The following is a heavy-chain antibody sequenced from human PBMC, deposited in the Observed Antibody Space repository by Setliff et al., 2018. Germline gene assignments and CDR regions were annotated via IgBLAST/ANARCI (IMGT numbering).Heavy chain of an antibody. V-gene: IGHV3-23*01. CDR3: AKGFDYGSGICDY. D-gene: IGHD3-10*01. CDR2: ITGNGGGA. CDR1: GLSYSTYS. Sequence: PGGSLRLSCTASGLSYSTYSMTWVRQAPGKGLEWVSTITGNGGGAFYADSVEGRFTISRDNPKNTPYLQMNGLRAEDTAVYYCAKGFDYGSGICDYWGQGTPVTVSS. J-gene: IGHJ4*02.